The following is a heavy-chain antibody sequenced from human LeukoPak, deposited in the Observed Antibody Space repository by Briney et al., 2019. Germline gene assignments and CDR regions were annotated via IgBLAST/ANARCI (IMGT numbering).Heavy chain of an antibody. CDR2: IYTSGST. Sequence: SETLSLTCTVSGGSISSYYWSWIRQPPGKGLEWVGRIYTSGSTNYNPSLTSRVTMSVDTSKNQFSLKLSSVTAADTAVYYCARDPYYDFWSGPDALDNWFDPWGQGTLVTVSS. CDR3: ARDPYYDFWSGPDALDNWFDP. V-gene: IGHV4-4*07. J-gene: IGHJ5*02. CDR1: GGSISSYY. D-gene: IGHD3-3*01.